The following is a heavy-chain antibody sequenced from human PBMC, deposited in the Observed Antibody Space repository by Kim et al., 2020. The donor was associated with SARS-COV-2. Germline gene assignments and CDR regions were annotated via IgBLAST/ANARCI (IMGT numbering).Heavy chain of an antibody. V-gene: IGHV3-23*01. D-gene: IGHD4-17*01. CDR3: AKEVGYGDYLRGGFDY. Sequence: GGSLRLSCAASGFTFSSYAMSWVRQAPGKGLEWVSAISGSGGSTYYADSVKGRFTISRDNSKNTLYLQMNSLRAEDTAVYYCAKEVGYGDYLRGGFDYWGQGTLVTVSS. J-gene: IGHJ4*02. CDR2: ISGSGGST. CDR1: GFTFSSYA.